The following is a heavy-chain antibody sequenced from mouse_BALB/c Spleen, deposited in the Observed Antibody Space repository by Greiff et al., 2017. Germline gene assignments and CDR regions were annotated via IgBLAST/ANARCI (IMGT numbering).Heavy chain of an antibody. D-gene: IGHD2-4*01. Sequence: VQLKESGGGLVQPGGSRKLSCAASGFTFSSFGMHWVRQAPEKGLEWVAYISSGSSTIYYADTVKGRFTISRDNPKNTLFLQMTSLRSEDTAMYYCARREGLRQVFAYWGQGTLVTVSA. V-gene: IGHV5-17*02. J-gene: IGHJ3*01. CDR2: ISSGSSTI. CDR1: GFTFSSFG. CDR3: ARREGLRQVFAY.